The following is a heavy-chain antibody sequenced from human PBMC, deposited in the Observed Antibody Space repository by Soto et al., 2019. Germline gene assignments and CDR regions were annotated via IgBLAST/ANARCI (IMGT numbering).Heavy chain of an antibody. V-gene: IGHV3-23*04. CDR2: ITITGDTT. D-gene: IGHD2-21*02. CDR1: GFIFTTSD. J-gene: IGHJ4*02. CDR3: GKGGGGDHGY. Sequence: EVQLVESEGGLVQPGGSLRLSCEASGFIFTTSDMSWVRQAPGKGLEWISSITITGDTTHYADSVKGRFTISRDNSRNTVYLQMNSLRGDAPAVYYCGKGGGGDHGYWGQGTLVAVSS.